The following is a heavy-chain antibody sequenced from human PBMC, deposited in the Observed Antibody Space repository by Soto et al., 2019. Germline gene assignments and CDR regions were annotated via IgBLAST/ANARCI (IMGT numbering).Heavy chain of an antibody. D-gene: IGHD5-18*01. V-gene: IGHV4-31*03. J-gene: IGHJ4*02. CDR1: GGSISSGGYY. CDR2: IYYSGST. CDR3: ARSHGYSYGSLASFDY. Sequence: PSETLSLTCTVSGGSISSGGYYWSWIRQHPGKGLEWIGYIYYSGSTYYNPSLKSRVTISVDTSKNQFSLKLSSVTAADTAVYYCARSHGYSYGSLASFDYWGQGTLVTVSS.